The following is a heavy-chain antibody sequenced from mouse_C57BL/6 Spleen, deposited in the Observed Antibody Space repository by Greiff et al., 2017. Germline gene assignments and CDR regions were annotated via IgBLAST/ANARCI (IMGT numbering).Heavy chain of an antibody. CDR3: ARHTDYGSSYRYFDV. Sequence: EVQVVESGGDLVKPGGSLKLSCAASGFTFSSYGMSWVRQTPDKRLEWVATISSGGSYTYYPDSVKGRFTISRDNAKNTLYLQMSSLKSEDTAMYYCARHTDYGSSYRYFDVWGTGTTVTVSS. V-gene: IGHV5-6*01. CDR1: GFTFSSYG. D-gene: IGHD1-1*01. J-gene: IGHJ1*03. CDR2: ISSGGSYT.